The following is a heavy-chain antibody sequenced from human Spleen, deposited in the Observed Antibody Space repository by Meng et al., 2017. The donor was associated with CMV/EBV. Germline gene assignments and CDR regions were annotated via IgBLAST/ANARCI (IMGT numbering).Heavy chain of an antibody. CDR3: VRGGSGYAFDY. V-gene: IGHV4-59*01. CDR1: GGSFSGYY. J-gene: IGHJ4*02. Sequence: SETLSLTCAVYGGSFSGYYWSWIRQPPGKGLEWIGYIYYTGNTNYSPSLRSRVSISLDTSKSQFSLKVTSLTPADTAVYYCVRGGSGYAFDYWGQGALVTVSS. CDR2: IYYTGNT. D-gene: IGHD3-22*01.